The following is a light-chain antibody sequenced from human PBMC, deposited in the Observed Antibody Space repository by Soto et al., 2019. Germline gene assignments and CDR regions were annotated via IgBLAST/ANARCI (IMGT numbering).Light chain of an antibody. Sequence: DTKMTQSPSSRTASIGDRVTITCRASQGIYNYLAWYQQKPGKAPKLLIYKASTLKSGVPSRFSGSGSGTEFTLTISSLQPDDFATYYCQHYNIYSEAFGQVANVDIK. CDR2: KAS. J-gene: IGKJ1*01. V-gene: IGKV1-5*03. CDR1: QGIYNY. CDR3: QHYNIYSEA.